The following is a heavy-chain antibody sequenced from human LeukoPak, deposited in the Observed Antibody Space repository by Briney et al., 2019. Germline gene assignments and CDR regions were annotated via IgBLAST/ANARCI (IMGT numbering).Heavy chain of an antibody. D-gene: IGHD3-10*01. CDR1: GFTFSSYA. J-gene: IGHJ4*02. V-gene: IGHV3-23*01. Sequence: GALRLSCAASGFTFSSYAMSWVRQAPGKGLEWVSAISGSGGSTYYADSVKGRFTISRDNSKNTLYLQMNSLRAEDTAVYYCAKYRGFGDSYDSWGQGTLVTASS. CDR2: ISGSGGST. CDR3: AKYRGFGDSYDS.